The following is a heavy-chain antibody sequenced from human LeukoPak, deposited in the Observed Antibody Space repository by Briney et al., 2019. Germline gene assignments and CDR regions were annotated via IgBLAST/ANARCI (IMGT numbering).Heavy chain of an antibody. CDR1: DFNFSRYS. J-gene: IGHJ5*02. CDR2: ISASGGST. V-gene: IGHV3-23*01. Sequence: GGSLRLSCAGSDFNFSRYSLTWVRQTPGKGLEWVSFISASGGSTYYSDSVKGRFIISRENSEDKLYLQMNSLIVEDTALYYCAKGVHHDGSGSRHWFDPWGKAVLVTVSS. CDR3: AKGVHHDGSGSRHWFDP. D-gene: IGHD3-10*01.